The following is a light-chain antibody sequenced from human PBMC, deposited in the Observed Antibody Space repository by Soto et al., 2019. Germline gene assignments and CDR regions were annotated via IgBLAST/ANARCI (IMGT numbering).Light chain of an antibody. V-gene: IGKV3-15*01. CDR2: GAS. J-gene: IGKJ1*01. Sequence: EIVLTQSPGTLSLSPGERATLFCRASHSVSSSLAWYQQKPGQAPRLLIHGASTRATGIPARFSGSGSGTEFTLTISSLQSEDFAVYYCQQYSDWRPQFGQGTKVDIK. CDR3: QQYSDWRPQ. CDR1: HSVSSS.